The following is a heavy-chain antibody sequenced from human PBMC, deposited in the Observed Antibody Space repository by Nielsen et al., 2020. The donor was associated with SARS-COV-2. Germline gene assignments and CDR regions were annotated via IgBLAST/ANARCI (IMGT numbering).Heavy chain of an antibody. CDR3: AIQLGYCSSSTCPHGMDV. CDR1: GFTFSSYA. Sequence: GGSLRLSCAASGFTFSSYAMSWVRQAPGKGLEWVSVIYSGASSTYYADSVKGRFTISRDNSKNTLYLQMNSLRAEDTAVYYCAIQLGYCSSSTCPHGMDVWGQVTTVTVSS. V-gene: IGHV3-23*03. D-gene: IGHD2-2*01. J-gene: IGHJ6*02. CDR2: IYSGASST.